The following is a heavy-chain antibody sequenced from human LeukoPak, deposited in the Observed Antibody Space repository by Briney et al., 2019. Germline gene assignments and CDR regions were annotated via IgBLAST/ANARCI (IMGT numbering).Heavy chain of an antibody. V-gene: IGHV3-48*02. CDR1: GFTFSTYS. J-gene: IGHJ3*02. Sequence: TGGSLRPSCAASGFTFSTYSMNWVRQAPGEGLEWISYISSSSRTIYYADSVKGRFTISSDNAKNPLYLQMNSLRDEDTAVYYCARDYYDSSGYFYPNAFDIWGQGTMVTVSS. D-gene: IGHD3-22*01. CDR2: ISSSSRTI. CDR3: ARDYYDSSGYFYPNAFDI.